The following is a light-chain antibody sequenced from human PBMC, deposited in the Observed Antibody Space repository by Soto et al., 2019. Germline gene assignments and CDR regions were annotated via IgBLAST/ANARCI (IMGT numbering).Light chain of an antibody. Sequence: EIVLTQSPGTLSLSPGERATLSCRASQSVTSTYLAWYQRKPGQAPRLLIYGASSRATGIPDRFSGSGSGTDFTLTISRLEPEDFALYYCQQYGSSPMYTFGQGTKLEIK. CDR1: QSVTSTY. V-gene: IGKV3-20*01. CDR2: GAS. J-gene: IGKJ2*01. CDR3: QQYGSSPMYT.